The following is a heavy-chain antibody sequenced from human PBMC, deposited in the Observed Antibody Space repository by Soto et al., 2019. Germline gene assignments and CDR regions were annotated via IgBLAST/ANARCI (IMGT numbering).Heavy chain of an antibody. CDR2: ISSSSSYI. CDR1: GFTFSRYS. D-gene: IGHD3-10*01. CDR3: ARDVLLWFGELSHAFDI. J-gene: IGHJ3*02. V-gene: IGHV3-21*01. Sequence: GGSLRLSCAASGFTFSRYSMNWVRQAPGKGLEWVSSISSSSSYIYYADSVKGRFTISRDNAKNSLYLQMNSLRAEDTAVYYCARDVLLWFGELSHAFDIWGQGTMVTVSS.